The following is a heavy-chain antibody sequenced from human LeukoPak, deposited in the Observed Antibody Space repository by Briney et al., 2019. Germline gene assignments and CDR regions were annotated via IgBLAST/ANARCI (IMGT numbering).Heavy chain of an antibody. Sequence: SETLSLTCTASGGASSSSSYYWGWIRQPPGKGLEWIGSIYYSGSTHYNPSLKSRVTISVDTSKNQFSLKLSSVTAADTAVYYCARVFSVSYFFDYWGQGTLVTVSS. V-gene: IGHV4-39*01. CDR1: GGASSSSSYY. CDR3: ARVFSVSYFFDY. CDR2: IYYSGST. J-gene: IGHJ4*02. D-gene: IGHD1-26*01.